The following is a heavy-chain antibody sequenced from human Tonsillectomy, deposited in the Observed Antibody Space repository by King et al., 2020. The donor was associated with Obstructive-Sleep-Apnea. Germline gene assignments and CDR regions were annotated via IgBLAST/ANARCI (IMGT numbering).Heavy chain of an antibody. V-gene: IGHV3-9*01. Sequence: QLVQSGGGLVQPGRSLRLSCAASGFTFDDYAMHWVRLAPGKGLEWVSGISWNSGSIAYADSVKGRFTISRDNAKNSLYLQMNSLRPEDTAFYYCANDRYTPLRYFDLWGRGTLVTVSS. CDR1: GFTFDDYA. D-gene: IGHD5-18*01. CDR3: ANDRYTPLRYFDL. CDR2: ISWNSGSI. J-gene: IGHJ2*01.